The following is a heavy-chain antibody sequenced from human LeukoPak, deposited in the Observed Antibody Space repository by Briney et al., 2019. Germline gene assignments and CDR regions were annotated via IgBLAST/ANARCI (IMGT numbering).Heavy chain of an antibody. J-gene: IGHJ5*02. V-gene: IGHV1-8*01. CDR1: GYPFISYD. Sequence: ASVKVSCKASGYPFISYDINWVRQATGQGLEWMGWMSSNNGNTGYAQKFQGRVTMTRDTSISTAYMELSSLRSEDTAVFYCVSDPITMIRGVIIEGFDPWGQGTLVTVSS. CDR2: MSSNNGNT. D-gene: IGHD3-10*01. CDR3: VSDPITMIRGVIIEGFDP.